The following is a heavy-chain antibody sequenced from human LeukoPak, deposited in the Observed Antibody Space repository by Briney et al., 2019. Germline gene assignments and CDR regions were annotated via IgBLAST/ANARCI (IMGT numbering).Heavy chain of an antibody. J-gene: IGHJ5*02. Sequence: ASVKASCKASGYTFTSYGISWLRQAPGQGLEWMGWISAYNGNTKYAQEFQGRVTMTTDTSTSTAYMELRSLRSDDTAVYHCARDNHRSSWSWFDPWGQGTLVTVSS. V-gene: IGHV1-18*01. CDR3: ARDNHRSSWSWFDP. D-gene: IGHD6-13*01. CDR1: GYTFTSYG. CDR2: ISAYNGNT.